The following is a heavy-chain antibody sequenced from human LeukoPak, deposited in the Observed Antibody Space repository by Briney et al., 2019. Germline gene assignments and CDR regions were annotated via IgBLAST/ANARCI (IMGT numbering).Heavy chain of an antibody. CDR3: ARGASYCSSTSCYIWGYYGMDV. CDR2: INHSGST. Sequence: GSLRLSCAVSGFTVSSNYMSWVRQAPGKGLEWIGEINHSGSTNYNPSLKSRVTISVDTSKNQFSLKLSSVTAADTAVYYCARGASYCSSTSCYIWGYYGMDVWGQGTTVTVSS. V-gene: IGHV4-34*01. CDR1: GFTVSSNY. J-gene: IGHJ6*02. D-gene: IGHD2-2*02.